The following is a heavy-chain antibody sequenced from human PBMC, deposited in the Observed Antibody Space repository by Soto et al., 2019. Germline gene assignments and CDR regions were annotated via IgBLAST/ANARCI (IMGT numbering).Heavy chain of an antibody. V-gene: IGHV3-23*01. CDR3: AKGRGAGGHFDY. D-gene: IGHD2-15*01. CDR2: VSSGGST. Sequence: DVQLLESGGGLVQPEGSLRLSCAASGFTFSSYAMGWVRQGPGKGLEWVAVVSSGGSTHYADSGRGRFTITRDNAQNTLSLQMNSLAAEDTAVYFCAKGRGAGGHFDYWGQGALVTVSS. CDR1: GFTFSSYA. J-gene: IGHJ4*02.